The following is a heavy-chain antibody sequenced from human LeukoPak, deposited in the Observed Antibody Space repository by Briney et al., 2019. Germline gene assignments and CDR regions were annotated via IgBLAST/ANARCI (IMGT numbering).Heavy chain of an antibody. J-gene: IGHJ3*02. Sequence: SETLSLTCTVSSGSISSYFWTWIRQPPGKGLKGWGYIYYSGSTNYNPSLKRRVTISVDTSKNQFSLELSSVTAADTAVYYCARRTGTTVWDDAFDIWGQGTMVTVSS. V-gene: IGHV4-59*08. CDR1: SGSISSYF. CDR3: ARRTGTTVWDDAFDI. D-gene: IGHD1-7*01. CDR2: IYYSGST.